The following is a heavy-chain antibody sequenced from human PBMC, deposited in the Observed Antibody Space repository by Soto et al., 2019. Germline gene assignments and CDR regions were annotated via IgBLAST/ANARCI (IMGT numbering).Heavy chain of an antibody. V-gene: IGHV4-34*01. D-gene: IGHD1-26*01. CDR3: ARGGWETYYYYGMDV. CDR1: GGSFSGYY. CDR2: INHSGST. J-gene: IGHJ6*02. Sequence: SETLSLTCAVYGGSFSGYYWSWIRQPPGKGLEWIGEINHSGSTNYNPSLKSRVTISVDTSKNQFSLKLSSVTAADTAVYYCARGGWETYYYYGMDVWGQGTTVTVSS.